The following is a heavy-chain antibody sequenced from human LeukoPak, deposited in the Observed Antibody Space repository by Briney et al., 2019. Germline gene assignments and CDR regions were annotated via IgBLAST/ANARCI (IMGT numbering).Heavy chain of an antibody. J-gene: IGHJ4*02. CDR1: GGSFSGYY. CDR3: ARGSGRDDYCDSSGYYYFDY. V-gene: IGHV4-34*01. CDR2: INHSGST. D-gene: IGHD3-22*01. Sequence: SETLSLTCAVYGGSFSGYYWSWIRQPPGKGLEWIGEINHSGSTNYNPSLKSRVTISVDTSKNQFSLKLSSVTAADTAVYYCARGSGRDDYCDSSGYYYFDYWGQGTLVTVSS.